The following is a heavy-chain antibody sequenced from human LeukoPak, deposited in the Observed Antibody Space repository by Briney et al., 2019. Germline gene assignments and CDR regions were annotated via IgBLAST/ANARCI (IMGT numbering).Heavy chain of an antibody. Sequence: GGSLRLSCAASGFTFSSYWMSWVRQAPGKGLEWVANINQDGSEKYYVDSVKGRFTISRDNAKNSLYLQMNSLRAEDTAVYHCARDYYDSSGYYSFDYWGQGTLVTVSS. CDR2: INQDGSEK. CDR1: GFTFSSYW. J-gene: IGHJ4*02. V-gene: IGHV3-7*01. CDR3: ARDYYDSSGYYSFDY. D-gene: IGHD3-22*01.